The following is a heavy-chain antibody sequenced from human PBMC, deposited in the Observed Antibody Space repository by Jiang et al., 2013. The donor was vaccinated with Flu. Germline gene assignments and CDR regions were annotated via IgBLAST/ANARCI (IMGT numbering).Heavy chain of an antibody. V-gene: IGHV3-49*03. CDR2: IRSKAYGGTT. CDR1: GFTFGDYA. D-gene: IGHD2-2*01. Sequence: VQLVESGGGLVQPGRSLRLSCTASGFTFGDYAMSWFRQAPGKGLEWVGFIRSKAYGGTTEYAASVKGRFTISRDDSKSIAYLQMNSLKTEDTAVYYCTAPDCSSTSCYWRGPVYYYGMDVWGQG. CDR3: TAPDCSSTSCYWRGPVYYYGMDV. J-gene: IGHJ6*02.